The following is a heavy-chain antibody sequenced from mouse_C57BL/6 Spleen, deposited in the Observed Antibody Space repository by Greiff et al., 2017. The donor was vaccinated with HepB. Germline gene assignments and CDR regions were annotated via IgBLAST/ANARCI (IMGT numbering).Heavy chain of an antibody. CDR2: IHPNSGST. V-gene: IGHV1-64*01. J-gene: IGHJ2*01. D-gene: IGHD2-4*01. CDR3: AVIYYDYDEYYFDY. CDR1: GYTFTSYW. Sequence: QVQLQQPGAELVKPGASVKLSCKASGYTFTSYWMHWVKQRPGQGLEWIGMIHPNSGSTNYNEKFKSKATLTVDKSSSTAYMQLSSLTSEDSAVYYCAVIYYDYDEYYFDYWGQGTTLTVSS.